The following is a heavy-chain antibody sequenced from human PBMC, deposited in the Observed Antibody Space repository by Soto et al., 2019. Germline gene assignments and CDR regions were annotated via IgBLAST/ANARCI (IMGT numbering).Heavy chain of an antibody. Sequence: QVQLQQWGAGLLKPSETLSLTCAVYGGSFSGYYWSWIRQPPGKGLEWIGEINHSGSTNYNPSLKSRVTISVDTSKNQFSLKLSSVTAADTAVYYCARGVLRFFEGAYFDLWGRGTLVTVSS. D-gene: IGHD3-3*01. CDR2: INHSGST. J-gene: IGHJ2*01. CDR3: ARGVLRFFEGAYFDL. V-gene: IGHV4-34*01. CDR1: GGSFSGYY.